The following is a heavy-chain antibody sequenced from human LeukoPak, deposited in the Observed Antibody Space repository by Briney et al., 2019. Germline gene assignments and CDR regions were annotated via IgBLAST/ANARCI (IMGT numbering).Heavy chain of an antibody. J-gene: IGHJ4*02. CDR3: AKARTPLTSRDFDY. CDR2: ISYTGATT. Sequence: GGSLRLSCAAYGFTFNTYGMSWVRQAPGKGMEWVSVISYTGATTLYADSVKGRFTISRDNSNHTLYLQMNSLRADDTAVYYCAKARTPLTSRDFDYWGQGTLVTVSS. CDR1: GFTFNTYG. D-gene: IGHD4-17*01. V-gene: IGHV3-23*01.